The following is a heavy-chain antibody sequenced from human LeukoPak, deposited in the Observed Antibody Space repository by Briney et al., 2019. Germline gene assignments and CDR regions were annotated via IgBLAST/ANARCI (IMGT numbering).Heavy chain of an antibody. Sequence: SETLSLTCTVSGGSISSGGYYWSWIRQHPGKGLEWIGYIYYSGSTYYNPSLKSRVTISVDTSKNQFSLELSSVTAADTAVYYCASGGYSSSWYGEYWFDPWGQGTLVTVSS. J-gene: IGHJ5*02. V-gene: IGHV4-31*03. CDR2: IYYSGST. CDR1: GGSISSGGYY. D-gene: IGHD6-13*01. CDR3: ASGGYSSSWYGEYWFDP.